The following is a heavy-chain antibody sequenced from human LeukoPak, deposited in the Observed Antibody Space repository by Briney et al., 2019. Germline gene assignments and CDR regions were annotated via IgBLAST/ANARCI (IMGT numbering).Heavy chain of an antibody. CDR3: AREGYYDSSGPFDI. D-gene: IGHD3-22*01. Sequence: SETLSLTCTVSGGSISSYYWSWTRQPPGKGLEWIGYIYYSGSTNYNPSLKSRVTISVDTSKNQFSLKLSSVTAADTAVYYCAREGYYDSSGPFDIWGQGTMVTVSS. V-gene: IGHV4-59*01. J-gene: IGHJ3*02. CDR1: GGSISSYY. CDR2: IYYSGST.